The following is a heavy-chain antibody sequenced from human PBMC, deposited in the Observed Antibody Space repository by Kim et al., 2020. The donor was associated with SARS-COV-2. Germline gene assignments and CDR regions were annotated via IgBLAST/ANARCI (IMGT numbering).Heavy chain of an antibody. V-gene: IGHV1-69*02. CDR2: IIPILGIA. D-gene: IGHD6-6*01. J-gene: IGHJ4*02. Sequence: SVKVSCKASGGTFSSYTISWVRQAPGQGLEWMGRIIPILGIANYAQKFQGRVTITADKSTSTAYMELSSLRSEDTAVYYCARVGGSSSYSFDYWGQGTLVTVSS. CDR1: GGTFSSYT. CDR3: ARVGGSSSYSFDY.